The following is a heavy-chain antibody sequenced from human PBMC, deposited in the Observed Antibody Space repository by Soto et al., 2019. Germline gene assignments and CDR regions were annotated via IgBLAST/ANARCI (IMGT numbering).Heavy chain of an antibody. J-gene: IGHJ6*02. Sequence: GSVKVSCKASGYTFTSYGISWVRQAPGQGLEWMGWISAYNGNTNYAQKLQGRVTMTTDTSTSTAYMELRSLRSDDTAVYYCARDRSRWSPTYYYYGMDVWGQGTTVTVSS. CDR2: ISAYNGNT. D-gene: IGHD6-13*01. V-gene: IGHV1-18*01. CDR1: GYTFTSYG. CDR3: ARDRSRWSPTYYYYGMDV.